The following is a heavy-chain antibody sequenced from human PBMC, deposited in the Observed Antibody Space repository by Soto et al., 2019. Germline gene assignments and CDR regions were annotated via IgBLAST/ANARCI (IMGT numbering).Heavy chain of an antibody. CDR1: GYAFTSYG. D-gene: IGHD6-19*01. CDR3: ARDYDGLAVDGIVDWFEP. J-gene: IGHJ5*02. Sequence: ASVXVAFKASGYAFTSYGIIGVRQAAGQGLEWMGWISAYNGNTNYAQKLQGRVTMNKDTSTSTAYMELRSMRSDDTAAYYCARDYDGLAVDGIVDWFEPWGQGTLVNV. CDR2: ISAYNGNT. V-gene: IGHV1-18*01.